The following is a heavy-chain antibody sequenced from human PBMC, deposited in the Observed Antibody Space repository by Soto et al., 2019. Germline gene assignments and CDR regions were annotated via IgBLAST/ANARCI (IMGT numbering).Heavy chain of an antibody. J-gene: IGHJ6*02. CDR3: ARVYGSGSYYYYYYGMDV. CDR2: IYYSGST. Sequence: SETLSLTCTVSGGSISSYYWSWIRQPPGKGLEWIGYIYYSGSTNYNPSLKSRVTISVDTSKNQFSLKLSSVTAADTAVYYCARVYGSGSYYYYYYGMDVWGQGTTVTVSS. V-gene: IGHV4-59*01. D-gene: IGHD3-10*01. CDR1: GGSISSYY.